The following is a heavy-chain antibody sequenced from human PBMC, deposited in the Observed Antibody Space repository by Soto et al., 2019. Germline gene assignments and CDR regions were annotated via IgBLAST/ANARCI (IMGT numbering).Heavy chain of an antibody. V-gene: IGHV3-64*01. CDR2: ISSNGVGT. J-gene: IGHJ6*03. CDR1: GFTLSGYA. D-gene: IGHD6-6*01. Sequence: EVQLAESGGGLAQPGGSLRLSCAASGFTLSGYAMDWVRQAPGKGLEYVSGISSNGVGTYYANSVQGRFTISRDNSKNTVYRQMGILSPEDMAVYYCARRARPDFYYMDVWGKGTTVTVSS. CDR3: ARRARPDFYYMDV.